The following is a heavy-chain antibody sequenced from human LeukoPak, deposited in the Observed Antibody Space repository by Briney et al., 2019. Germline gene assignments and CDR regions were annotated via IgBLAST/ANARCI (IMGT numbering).Heavy chain of an antibody. V-gene: IGHV3-15*05. CDR2: IKSIVGGGTA. D-gene: IGHD3-3*01. J-gene: IGHJ4*02. Sequence: GGSLRLSCAASGFTFNNAWMTWVRQAPGKGLEWVGRIKSIVGGGTADYAAPVKGRFTISRDDSKNTVYLQMNSLRAEDAALYYCAKGRGFFEGACFDYWGRGTLVTVSS. CDR1: GFTFNNAW. CDR3: AKGRGFFEGACFDY.